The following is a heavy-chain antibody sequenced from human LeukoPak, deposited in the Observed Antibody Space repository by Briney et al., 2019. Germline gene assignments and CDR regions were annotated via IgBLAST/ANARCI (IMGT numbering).Heavy chain of an antibody. CDR2: ISSTSAYI. V-gene: IGHV3-21*01. CDR3: ARGVDTAMVTNAY. CDR1: GFTFSNYA. J-gene: IGHJ4*02. D-gene: IGHD5-18*01. Sequence: GGSLRLSCAASGFTFSNYAMNWVRQAPGKGLEWVPSISSTSAYIYYADSVKGRFTISRDNAKNSLFLQMNSLRAEDTAVYYCARGVDTAMVTNAYWGQGTLVTVSS.